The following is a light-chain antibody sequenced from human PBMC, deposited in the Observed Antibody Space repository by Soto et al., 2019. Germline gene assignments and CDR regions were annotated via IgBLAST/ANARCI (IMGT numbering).Light chain of an antibody. J-gene: IGKJ4*01. V-gene: IGKV1-33*01. Sequence: DIQMTQSPSSLSASVGDRVTITCQASQDISNYLNWYQQKPGKAPKLLIYDASNLETGVPSRFSGSGSGTDFTFTISGLQAEDIATYYCQQLTFGGGTKVEIK. CDR1: QDISNY. CDR3: QQLT. CDR2: DAS.